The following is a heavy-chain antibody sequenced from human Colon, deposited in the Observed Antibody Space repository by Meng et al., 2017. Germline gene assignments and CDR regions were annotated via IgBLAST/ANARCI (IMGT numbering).Heavy chain of an antibody. J-gene: IGHJ6*02. V-gene: IGHV3-30*01. Sequence: GESLRLSCAASGFTFNNFGMHWVRQAPGKGLEWLAVVSYDGSSQYYGDSVKGRFTISRDNSKNTVSLQMNSLTSEDTAVYYCARDGGSGWNFAHWGQGTTVTVSS. CDR1: GFTFNNFG. D-gene: IGHD6-25*01. CDR2: VSYDGSSQ. CDR3: ARDGGSGWNFAH.